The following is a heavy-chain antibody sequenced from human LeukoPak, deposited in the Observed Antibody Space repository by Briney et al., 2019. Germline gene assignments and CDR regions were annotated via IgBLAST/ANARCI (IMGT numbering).Heavy chain of an antibody. V-gene: IGHV2-5*02. CDR3: AHSQPPPGLLWFGELLPGFDY. D-gene: IGHD3-10*01. J-gene: IGHJ4*02. CDR2: IYWDDDK. Sequence: SGPTLVNPTQTLTLTCTFSGFSLSTSGVGVGWIRQPPGKALEWLALIYWDDDKRYSPSLKSRLTITKDTSTNQVVLTMTNMDPVDTATYYCAHSQPPPGLLWFGELLPGFDYWGQGTLVTVSS. CDR1: GFSLSTSGVG.